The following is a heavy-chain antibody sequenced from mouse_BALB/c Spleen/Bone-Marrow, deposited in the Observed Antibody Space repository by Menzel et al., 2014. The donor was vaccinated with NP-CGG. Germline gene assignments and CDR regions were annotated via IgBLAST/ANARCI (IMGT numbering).Heavy chain of an antibody. Sequence: QVQLQQSGAELVMPGASVKMSCKASGYTFTDYWMHWVKQRPGQGLEWIGAIDTSDSYISYNQKFKGKATLTVDESSSTAYVQLSSLTSEDSAVYHCARSDYRYDPLANWGQGTLVTVSA. V-gene: IGHV1-69*01. CDR3: ARSDYRYDPLAN. CDR1: GYTFTDYW. D-gene: IGHD2-14*01. CDR2: IDTSDSYI. J-gene: IGHJ3*01.